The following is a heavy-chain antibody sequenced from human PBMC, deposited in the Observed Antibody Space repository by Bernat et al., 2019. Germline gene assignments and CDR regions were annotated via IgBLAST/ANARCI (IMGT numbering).Heavy chain of an antibody. D-gene: IGHD3-16*02. J-gene: IGHJ4*02. Sequence: QVTLKESGPVLVKPTETLTLTCTVSGFSLSNARMGVSWIRQPPGKALEWLAHIFSNDEKSYSTSLKSRLTITKDTTKRQVVLTMTNMDPVDQATYYCALTFGGDILSPYWGQGTLVTVSS. CDR1: GFSLSNARMG. CDR2: IFSNDEK. V-gene: IGHV2-26*01. CDR3: ALTFGGDILSPY.